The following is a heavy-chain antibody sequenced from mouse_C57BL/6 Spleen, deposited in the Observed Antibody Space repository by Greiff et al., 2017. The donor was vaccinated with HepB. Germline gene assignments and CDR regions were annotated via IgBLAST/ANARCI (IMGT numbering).Heavy chain of an antibody. CDR3: ARGYGCSYGFAY. CDR1: GYTFTSYW. V-gene: IGHV1-50*01. J-gene: IGHJ3*01. CDR2: IDPSDSYT. D-gene: IGHD1-1*01. Sequence: VQLQQPGAELVKPGASVKLSCKASGYTFTSYWMQWVKQRPGQGLEWIGEIDPSDSYTNYNQKFKGKATLTVDTSSSTAYMQLSSLTSEDSAVYYCARGYGCSYGFAYWGQGTLVTVSA.